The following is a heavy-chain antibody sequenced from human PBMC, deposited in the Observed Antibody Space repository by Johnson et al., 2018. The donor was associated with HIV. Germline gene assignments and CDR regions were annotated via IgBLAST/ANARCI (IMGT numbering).Heavy chain of an antibody. Sequence: VQLVESGGGVVQPGRSLRLSCAASGFTFSSYAMHWVRQAPGKGLEWVAVISYDGSNKYYADSVKGRFTISRDYSKNTLYLQMNSLRPGDTTLYYCTRRRDLDAFDIWGQGTMVTVSA. CDR1: GFTFSSYA. V-gene: IGHV3-30*04. CDR3: TRRRDLDAFDI. J-gene: IGHJ3*02. CDR2: ISYDGSNK.